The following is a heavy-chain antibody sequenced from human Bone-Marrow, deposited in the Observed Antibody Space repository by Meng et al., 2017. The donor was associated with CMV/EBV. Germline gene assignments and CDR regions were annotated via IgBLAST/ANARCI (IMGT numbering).Heavy chain of an antibody. D-gene: IGHD6-13*01. V-gene: IGHV4-39*07. J-gene: IGHJ4*02. CDR3: ALAAAGTAPDY. CDR2: LYYGGNT. Sequence: GSLRLSCSVSGGSISNSDYYWGWIRQPPGKGLEWIGNLYYGGNTYYNPSLKSRVTISVDTSKKQLFLKLSSVTAADTAVYYCALAAAGTAPDYWGQGTLVTVSS. CDR1: GGSISNSDYY.